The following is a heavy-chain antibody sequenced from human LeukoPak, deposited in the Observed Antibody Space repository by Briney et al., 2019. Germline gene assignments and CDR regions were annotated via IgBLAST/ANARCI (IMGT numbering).Heavy chain of an antibody. V-gene: IGHV3-15*01. D-gene: IGHD1-1*01. J-gene: IGHJ4*02. CDR2: VKSKTDGGTT. CDR1: GFTFINAW. Sequence: PGGSLRLPCAASGFTFINAWMTWVRQAPGKGLEWVGRVKSKTDGGTTDYAAPVKGRFTISRDDSKNTLYLQMNSLKTEDTAVYYCTTVYPWGIRRGAGIRYNWNDGGWGQGTLVTVSS. CDR3: TTVYPWGIRRGAGIRYNWNDGG.